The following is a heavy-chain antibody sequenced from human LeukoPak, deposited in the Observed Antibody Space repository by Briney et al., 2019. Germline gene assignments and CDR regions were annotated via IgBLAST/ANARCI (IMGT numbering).Heavy chain of an antibody. J-gene: IGHJ5*02. D-gene: IGHD1-26*01. CDR1: GGSISSSSYY. CDR3: ARRPRGSYSNWFDP. Sequence: NTSETLSLTCTVSGGSISSSSYYWGWVRQPPGKGLEWIGSIYYRGSTYYNPSLKSRVTISVDTSKNQFSLKLSSVTAADTAVYYCARRPRGSYSNWFDPWGQGTLVTVSS. V-gene: IGHV4-39*07. CDR2: IYYRGST.